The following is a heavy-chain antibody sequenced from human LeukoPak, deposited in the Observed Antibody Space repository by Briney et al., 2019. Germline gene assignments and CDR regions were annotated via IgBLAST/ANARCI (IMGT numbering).Heavy chain of an antibody. CDR2: IIPIFRTT. CDR1: GGTFSNYA. D-gene: IGHD5-12*01. V-gene: IGHV1-69*13. J-gene: IGHJ4*02. CDR3: ASVPPYSGFDFVDS. Sequence: ASVKVSCKASGGTFSNYAISWVRQARGQGLEWMGGIIPIFRTTDYAQKFQGRVTITADESTSTAYMELSSLRSEDTAVYYCASVPPYSGFDFVDSWGQGTLVTVSS.